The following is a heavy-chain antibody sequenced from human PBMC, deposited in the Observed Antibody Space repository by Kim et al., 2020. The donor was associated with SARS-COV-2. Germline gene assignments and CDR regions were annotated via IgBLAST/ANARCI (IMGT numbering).Heavy chain of an antibody. V-gene: IGHV3-49*03. D-gene: IGHD5-12*01. CDR3: TRDPPFRPEWRGWLQPSDY. Sequence: GGSLRLSCTASGFTFGGYAMSWFRQAPGKGLEWVGFIRSEAYGGKSEYAASVKGRFTIARDDTKSIAYLQMNSLKTEDTDVYYCTRDPPFRPEWRGWLQPSDYWGQGTLVTVSS. J-gene: IGHJ4*02. CDR2: IRSEAYGGKS. CDR1: GFTFGGYA.